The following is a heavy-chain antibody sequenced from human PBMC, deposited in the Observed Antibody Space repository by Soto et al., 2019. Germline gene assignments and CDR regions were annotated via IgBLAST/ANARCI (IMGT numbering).Heavy chain of an antibody. D-gene: IGHD4-17*01. CDR2: IYTSGST. V-gene: IGHV4-4*07. CDR3: ARVGEHDYGAMGYFDY. CDR1: GGSISSYY. Sequence: QVQLQESGPGLVKPSETLSLTCTVSGGSISSYYWSWIRQPAGKGLEWIGRIYTSGSTNYNPSLKILVTMSVDTSKNHFSLKLGSVTAADTAVYYCARVGEHDYGAMGYFDYWGQGTLVTVSS. J-gene: IGHJ4*02.